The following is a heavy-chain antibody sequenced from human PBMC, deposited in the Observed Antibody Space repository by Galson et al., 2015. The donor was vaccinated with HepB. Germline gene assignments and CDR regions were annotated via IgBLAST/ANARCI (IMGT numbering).Heavy chain of an antibody. CDR2: VNAGNSNT. CDR1: GYTFTNYV. CDR3: ARGGRIVGDTAH. Sequence: SVKVSCKASGYTFTNYVIHWVRQAPGQRLEWMGWVNAGNSNTKYSQKFQGRVTITRDTSATTAYMELSSLRSEDTAVYYCARGGRIVGDTAHWGQGTLVTVSS. V-gene: IGHV1-3*01. D-gene: IGHD1-26*01. J-gene: IGHJ4*02.